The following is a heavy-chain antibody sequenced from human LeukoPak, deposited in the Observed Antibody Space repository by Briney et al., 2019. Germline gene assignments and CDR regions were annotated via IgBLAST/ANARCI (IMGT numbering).Heavy chain of an antibody. V-gene: IGHV3-74*01. CDR2: INSDGSST. CDR3: ARDDSDIVVVPANWFDP. J-gene: IGHJ5*02. CDR1: GFTFSSYW. Sequence: GGSLRLSCAASGFTFSSYWMHWVRQAPGKGLVWVSRINSDGSSTSYADSVKGRFTISRDNAKNTLYLQMNSLRAEDTAVYYCARDDSDIVVVPANWFDPWGQGTLVTVSS. D-gene: IGHD2-2*01.